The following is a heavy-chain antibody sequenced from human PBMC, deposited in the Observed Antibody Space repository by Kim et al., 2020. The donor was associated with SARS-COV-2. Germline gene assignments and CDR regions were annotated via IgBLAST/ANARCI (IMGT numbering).Heavy chain of an antibody. D-gene: IGHD6-13*01. V-gene: IGHV3-43D*03. CDR1: GFTFDDYA. CDR3: AKVIAAAGIGIYGMDV. J-gene: IGHJ6*02. CDR2: ISWDGGST. Sequence: GGSLRLSCAASGFTFDDYAMHWVRQAPGKGLEWVSLISWDGGSTYYADSVKGRFTISRDNSKNSLYLQMNSLRAEDTALYYCAKVIAAAGIGIYGMDVWGQGTTVTVSS.